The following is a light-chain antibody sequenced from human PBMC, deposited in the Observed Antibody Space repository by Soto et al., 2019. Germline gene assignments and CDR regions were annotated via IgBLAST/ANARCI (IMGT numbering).Light chain of an antibody. CDR1: QSVLYSSNNKNY. Sequence: IVMTQSPDSVAVSLGERATINCKSRQSVLYSSNNKNYLAWYRQKPGQRPKLLIYWASTRESGVNDRLSGRGFGNDFNLNLRRMKDEEVAVYECPKYYSTHLTLGGGTKVDIK. V-gene: IGKV4-1*01. CDR2: WAS. J-gene: IGKJ4*01. CDR3: PKYYSTHLT.